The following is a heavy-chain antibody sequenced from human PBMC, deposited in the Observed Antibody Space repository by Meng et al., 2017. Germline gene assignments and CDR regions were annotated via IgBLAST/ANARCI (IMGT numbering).Heavy chain of an antibody. V-gene: IGHV1-18*01. J-gene: IGHJ2*01. CDR1: GYTFTSYG. D-gene: IGHD4-17*01. CDR2: ISAYNGNT. Sequence: VHLVSPEAEVRKPGAPVKVSCKASGYTFTSYGISWVRQAPGQGLEWMGWISAYNGNTNYAQKLQGRVTMTTDTSTSTAYMELRSLRSDDTAVYYCARGGSRYYGDYNWYFNLWGRGTLVTVSS. CDR3: ARGGSRYYGDYNWYFNL.